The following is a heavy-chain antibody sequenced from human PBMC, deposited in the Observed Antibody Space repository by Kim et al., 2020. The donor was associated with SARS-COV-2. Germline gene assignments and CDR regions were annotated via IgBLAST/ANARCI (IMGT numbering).Heavy chain of an antibody. CDR1: GGSFSGYY. V-gene: IGHV4-34*01. D-gene: IGHD3-10*01. J-gene: IGHJ4*02. CDR2: INHSGST. CDR3: ARVSLKLWFGELVRKLGFDY. Sequence: SETLSLTCDVFGGSFSGYYWSWIRQPPGKGLEWIGEINHSGSTNYNPSLNSRVTISVDTSKNQFSLRLSSVTAADTAVYYCARVSLKLWFGELVRKLGFDYWGQGTLVTVSS.